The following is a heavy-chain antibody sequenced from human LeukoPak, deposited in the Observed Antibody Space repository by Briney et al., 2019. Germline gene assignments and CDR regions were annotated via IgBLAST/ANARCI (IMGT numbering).Heavy chain of an antibody. J-gene: IGHJ4*02. Sequence: PGGSLRLSCTVSGFTFSSYSMNWVRQAPGKGLEWVSSISSSSSYIYYADSVKDRFTISRDNAKNSLYLQMNSLRAEDTAVYYCARDKRLGVGDYVYWGQGSLVTVSS. CDR2: ISSSSSYI. D-gene: IGHD4-17*01. V-gene: IGHV3-21*01. CDR3: ARDKRLGVGDYVY. CDR1: GFTFSSYS.